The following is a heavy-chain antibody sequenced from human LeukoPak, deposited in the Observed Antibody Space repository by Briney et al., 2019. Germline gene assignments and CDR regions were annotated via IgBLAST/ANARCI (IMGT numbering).Heavy chain of an antibody. V-gene: IGHV3-33*06. Sequence: QPGRSLRLSCAASGFTFSRYGMHWVRQAPGKGLECVAVIWYDGSNKYYADSVKGRFTISRDNSKNTLYLQMNSLRAEDTAVYYCVKNGDNSFDYWGQGTLVTVSS. D-gene: IGHD4-17*01. CDR1: GFTFSRYG. CDR2: IWYDGSNK. J-gene: IGHJ4*02. CDR3: VKNGDNSFDY.